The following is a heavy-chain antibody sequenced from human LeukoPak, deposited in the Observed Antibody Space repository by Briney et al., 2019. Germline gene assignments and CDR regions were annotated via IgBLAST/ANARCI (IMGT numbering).Heavy chain of an antibody. CDR3: ARRRGWLPFDY. J-gene: IGHJ4*02. V-gene: IGHV4-34*01. CDR2: INHSGST. Sequence: PSETLSLTCAVYGGSFSGYCWGWIRQPPGKGLEWIGEINHSGSTNYNPSLKSRVTISVDTSKNQFSLKLSSVTAADTAVYYCARRRGWLPFDYWGQGTLVTVSS. D-gene: IGHD6-19*01. CDR1: GGSFSGYC.